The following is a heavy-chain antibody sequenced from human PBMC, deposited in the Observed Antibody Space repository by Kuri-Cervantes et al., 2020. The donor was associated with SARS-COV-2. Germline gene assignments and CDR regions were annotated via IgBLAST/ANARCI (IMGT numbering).Heavy chain of an antibody. CDR1: GFTFSSYS. Sequence: GESLKISCAASGFTFSSYSMNWVRQAPGKGLEWVSSISSSSSYIYYADSVKGRFTISRDNSKNTLYLQMNSLRAEDTVVYYCARMTTKQQLVPQGFDYWGQGTLVTVSS. J-gene: IGHJ4*02. CDR3: ARMTTKQQLVPQGFDY. D-gene: IGHD6-13*01. V-gene: IGHV3-21*04. CDR2: ISSSSSYI.